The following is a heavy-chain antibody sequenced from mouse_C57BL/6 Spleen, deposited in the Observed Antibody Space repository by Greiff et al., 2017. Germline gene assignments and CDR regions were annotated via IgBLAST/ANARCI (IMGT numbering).Heavy chain of an antibody. D-gene: IGHD2-2*01. CDR2: IYPGDGGT. Sequence: QVQLQQSGAELVKPGASVKISCKASGYAFSSYWMNWVKQRHGKGLEWIGQIYPGDGGTTYNGKFKGKATLTADKSSSTAYMQLSSLTSEESAVYCCGRGGGYFADWGQGTLVTVSA. V-gene: IGHV1-80*01. J-gene: IGHJ3*01. CDR1: GYAFSSYW. CDR3: GRGGGYFAD.